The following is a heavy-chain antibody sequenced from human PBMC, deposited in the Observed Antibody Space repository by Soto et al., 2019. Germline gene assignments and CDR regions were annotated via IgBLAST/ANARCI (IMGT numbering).Heavy chain of an antibody. CDR3: ARDLMPGAANWQEYFQY. CDR2: ISYDGNDQ. V-gene: IGHV3-30-3*01. Sequence: QVLLVESGGGVVQPGRSLRLSCAASGSTFSNYAMHWVRQAPGKGLEWVAAISYDGNDQYYADSVKGGFTISRDNSKNTLFLHMNSLRTDDTAVYYCARDLMPGAANWQEYFQYWGQGTLVTVSS. J-gene: IGHJ1*01. D-gene: IGHD6-13*01. CDR1: GSTFSNYA.